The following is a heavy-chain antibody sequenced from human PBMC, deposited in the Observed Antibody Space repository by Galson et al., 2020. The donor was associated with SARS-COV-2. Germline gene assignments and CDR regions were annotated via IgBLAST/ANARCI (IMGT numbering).Heavy chain of an antibody. CDR2: IYYSGST. J-gene: IGHJ4*02. CDR1: GGSISSGGYS. D-gene: IGHD5-12*01. Sequence: SETLSLTCAVSGGSISSGGYSWSWIRQPPGKGLEWIGYIYYSGSTYYNPSLKSRVTISVDTSKNQFSLKLSSVTAADTAVYYCARDQGGYYFQAIDYWGQGTLVTVSS. CDR3: ARDQGGYYFQAIDY. V-gene: IGHV4-30-4*07.